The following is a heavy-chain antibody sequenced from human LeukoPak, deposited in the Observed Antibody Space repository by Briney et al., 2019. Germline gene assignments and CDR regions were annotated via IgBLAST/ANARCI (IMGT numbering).Heavy chain of an antibody. V-gene: IGHV3-66*02. J-gene: IGHJ4*02. CDR1: GFTVSSNY. D-gene: IGHD3-3*01. Sequence: GGSLRLSCAASGFTVSSNYMSWVRQAPGRGLEWVSVIYSGGSTYYADSVKGRFTISRDNSKNTLYLQMNSLRAEDTAVYYCASGRTYYDFWSGRSLVDYWGQGTLVTVSS. CDR2: IYSGGST. CDR3: ASGRTYYDFWSGRSLVDY.